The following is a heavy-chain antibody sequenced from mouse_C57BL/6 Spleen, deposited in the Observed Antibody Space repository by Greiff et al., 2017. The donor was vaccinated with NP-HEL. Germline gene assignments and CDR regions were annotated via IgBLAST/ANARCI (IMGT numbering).Heavy chain of an antibody. CDR3: ARYGEKRDCDY. CDR2: IRNKANGYTT. CDR1: GFTFTDYY. V-gene: IGHV7-3*01. Sequence: EVKLVESGGGLVQPGGSLSLSCAASGFTFTDYYMSWVRQPPGKALEWLGFIRNKANGYTTEYSASVKGRFTISRDNSQSILYLQMNALRAEDSATYYCARYGEKRDCDYWGQGTTLTVSS. J-gene: IGHJ2*01.